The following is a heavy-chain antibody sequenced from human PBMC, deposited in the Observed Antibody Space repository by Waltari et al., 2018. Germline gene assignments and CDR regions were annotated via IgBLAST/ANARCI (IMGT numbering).Heavy chain of an antibody. Sequence: QLQLQESGPGLVKPSETLSLTCTVSGGSISSSYYWGWIRQPPGKGLEWIGSIYYSGSTYYNPSLKSRVTISVDTSKNQFSLKLSSVTAADTAVYYCARHEHGSIDYWGQGTLVTVSS. V-gene: IGHV4-39*01. CDR1: GGSISSSYY. CDR3: ARHEHGSIDY. J-gene: IGHJ4*02. CDR2: IYYSGST.